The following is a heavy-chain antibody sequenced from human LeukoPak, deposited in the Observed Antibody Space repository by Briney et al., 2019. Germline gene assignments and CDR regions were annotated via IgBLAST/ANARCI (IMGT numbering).Heavy chain of an antibody. V-gene: IGHV4-59*01. J-gene: IGHJ4*02. Sequence: SGTLSLTCSVSGGSIGGYHWSWIRQPPGKGLEWIGYIFYSGSIESTNYNPSLKSRVTISVDTSKNQFSLNLSSVTAADTAVYYCARWNSGGDYWGQGTLVTVS. D-gene: IGHD1/OR15-1a*01. CDR2: IFYSGSIEST. CDR3: ARWNSGGDY. CDR1: GGSIGGYH.